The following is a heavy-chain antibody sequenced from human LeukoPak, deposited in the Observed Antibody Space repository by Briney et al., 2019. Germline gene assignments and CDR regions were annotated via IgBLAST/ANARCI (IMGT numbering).Heavy chain of an antibody. D-gene: IGHD2-21*01. J-gene: IGHJ4*02. V-gene: IGHV3-9*01. CDR1: GFTFDDYA. Sequence: GGSLRLSCAASGFTFDDYAMHWVRQAPGKGLEWVSGISWNSGSIGYADSVKGRFTISRDNAKKSTYLQMHRVRVEDTAVYYCARDYGDHPYPEVTLDQWGQGTLVTVPS. CDR2: ISWNSGSI. CDR3: ARDYGDHPYPEVTLDQ.